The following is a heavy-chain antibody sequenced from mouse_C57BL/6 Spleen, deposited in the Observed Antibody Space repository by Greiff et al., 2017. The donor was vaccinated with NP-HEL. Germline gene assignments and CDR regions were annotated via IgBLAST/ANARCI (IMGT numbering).Heavy chain of an antibody. V-gene: IGHV5-4*01. CDR1: GFTFSSYA. CDR2: ISDGGSYT. J-gene: IGHJ3*01. D-gene: IGHD4-1*01. CDR3: ARGDWGFAY. Sequence: EVQLVESGGGLVKPGGSLKLSCAASGFTFSSYAMSWVRQTPEKRLEWVATISDGGSYTYYPDNVKGRFTISRDNAKNNLYLQMSHLKSEDTAMYYCARGDWGFAYWGKGTLVTVSA.